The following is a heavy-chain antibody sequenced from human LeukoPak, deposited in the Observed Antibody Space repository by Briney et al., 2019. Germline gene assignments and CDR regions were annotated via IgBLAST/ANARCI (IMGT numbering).Heavy chain of an antibody. D-gene: IGHD1-26*01. J-gene: IGHJ4*02. CDR3: VRDRGAYRPIDY. CDR2: ISYTGTYI. Sequence: GGSLRLSCAASAFSLNAYNMNWVRQAPGEGLEWVSSISYTGTYIYYADSVKGRFTISRDNAQNSLYLQMNSLRAEDTAIYYCVRDRGAYRPIDYWGQGTLVTVSS. CDR1: AFSLNAYN. V-gene: IGHV3-21*04.